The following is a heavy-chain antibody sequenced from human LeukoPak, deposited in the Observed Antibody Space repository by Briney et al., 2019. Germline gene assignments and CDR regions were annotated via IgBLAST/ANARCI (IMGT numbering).Heavy chain of an antibody. J-gene: IGHJ4*02. CDR1: GFTLSGSA. Sequence: GGSLRLSCAASGFTLSGSAMHWVRQASGKGLEWVGRIRSKANSYATSYAPSVKGRFTISRDDSKNTAYLQMNSLKTEDTAVYYCTRLEYYDPNWGQGTLVTVSS. D-gene: IGHD3-22*01. CDR2: IRSKANSYAT. V-gene: IGHV3-73*01. CDR3: TRLEYYDPN.